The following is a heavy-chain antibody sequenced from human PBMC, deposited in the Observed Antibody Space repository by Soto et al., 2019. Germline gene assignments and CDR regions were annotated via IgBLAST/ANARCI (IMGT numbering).Heavy chain of an antibody. CDR3: ASSRGYSGEASPAFDI. V-gene: IGHV1-18*01. CDR2: ISAYNGNT. Sequence: ASVKVSCKASGYTFTSYGISWVRQAPGQGLEWMGWISAYNGNTNYAQKLQGRVTMTTDTSTSTAYMELRSLRSDDTAVYYCASSRGYSGEASPAFDIWCQGTMVTVS. J-gene: IGHJ3*02. D-gene: IGHD5-12*01. CDR1: GYTFTSYG.